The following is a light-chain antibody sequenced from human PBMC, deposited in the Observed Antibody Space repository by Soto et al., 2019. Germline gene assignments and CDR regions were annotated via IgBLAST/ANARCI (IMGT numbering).Light chain of an antibody. Sequence: DVVMTQSPDSLAVSLGERATINCKSSQNLLSSSNNKNHLAWYQHKAGQPPKLLIHWASTRESGVPDRFTGSGSGTDFTLTSSSLQAEVVAVYYCHQYYSTPPTFGQGTKLEIK. J-gene: IGKJ2*01. CDR3: HQYYSTPPT. V-gene: IGKV4-1*01. CDR1: QNLLSSSNNKNH. CDR2: WAS.